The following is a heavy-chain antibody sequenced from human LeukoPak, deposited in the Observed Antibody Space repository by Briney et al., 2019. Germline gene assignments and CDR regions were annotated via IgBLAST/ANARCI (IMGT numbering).Heavy chain of an antibody. CDR3: ARGPPSQRYYYDSSGYYLNY. CDR2: MNPNSGNT. CDR1: GYTFTSYD. J-gene: IGHJ4*02. Sequence: ASVKVSCKASGYTFTSYDINWVRHATGQGLEWMGWMNPNSGNTGYAQKFQGRVTITRNTSISTAYMELSSLRSEDTAVYYCARGPPSQRYYYDSSGYYLNYWGQGTLVTVSS. D-gene: IGHD3-22*01. V-gene: IGHV1-8*03.